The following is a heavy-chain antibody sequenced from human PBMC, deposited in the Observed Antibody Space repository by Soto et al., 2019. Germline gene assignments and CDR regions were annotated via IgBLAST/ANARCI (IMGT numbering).Heavy chain of an antibody. Sequence: QVQLVQSGAEVKKPGASVKVSCKASGYTFTNSYIHWVRQALGQGLEWMALLNPNGGSTNYAQNFQGRLTVTRDTSTSTVYMELTSLTSEDTAVYYRARNLAAGDYWGQGTLVTVSS. CDR3: ARNLAAGDY. CDR2: LNPNGGST. V-gene: IGHV1-46*01. J-gene: IGHJ4*02. D-gene: IGHD6-13*01. CDR1: GYTFTNSY.